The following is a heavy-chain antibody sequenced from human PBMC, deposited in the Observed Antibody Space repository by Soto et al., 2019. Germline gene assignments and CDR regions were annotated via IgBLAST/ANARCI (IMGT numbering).Heavy chain of an antibody. D-gene: IGHD3-9*01. J-gene: IGHJ4*02. CDR1: GGSFSGYY. Sequence: SETLSLTCAVYGGSFSGYYWSWIRQPPGKGLEWIGEINHSGSTNYNPSLKSRVTISVDTSKNQLSLKLSSVTAADTAVYYCARGRLMPPYYDLLPGYYGALPTRMDYWGQRNLVTVSS. CDR2: INHSGST. CDR3: ARGRLMPPYYDLLPGYYGALPTRMDY. V-gene: IGHV4-34*01.